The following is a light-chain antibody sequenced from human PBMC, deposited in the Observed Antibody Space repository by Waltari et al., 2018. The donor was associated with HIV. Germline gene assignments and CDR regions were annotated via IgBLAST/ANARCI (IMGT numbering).Light chain of an antibody. V-gene: IGKV1-16*01. CDR1: QAISTS. CDR2: GAS. J-gene: IGKJ2*01. CDR3: QQYNNYPHS. Sequence: DIQMTQSPSSLSASVGDRVTITCRAIQAISTSLAWFQQKPGKAPKSLIYGASNLQSGVPSRFSGSGYGTDFSLTITSLQPEDVATYYCQQYNNYPHSFGQGTKVEIK.